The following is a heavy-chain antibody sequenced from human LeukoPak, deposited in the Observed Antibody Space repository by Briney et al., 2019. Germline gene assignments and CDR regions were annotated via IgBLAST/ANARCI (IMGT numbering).Heavy chain of an antibody. V-gene: IGHV3-7*01. CDR1: GFTFGTYW. D-gene: IGHD3-10*01. CDR2: INQDGSET. J-gene: IGHJ4*02. CDR3: VSTPGGILWFGDLDY. Sequence: PGGSLSLSCEASGFTFGTYWMTWVRQAPGRGLEWVANINQDGSETYYVDSVKGRFTMYRDNAKNSLYLQMSSLRAEDTAVYYCVSTPGGILWFGDLDYWGQGTLVTVSS.